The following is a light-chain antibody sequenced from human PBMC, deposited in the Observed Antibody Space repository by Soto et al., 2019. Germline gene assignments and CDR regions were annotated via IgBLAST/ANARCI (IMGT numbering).Light chain of an antibody. CDR3: CSYTSSSTPGV. CDR1: SSDVGGYNY. Sequence: QSALTQPASVSGSPGQSITISCTGTSSDVGGYNYVSWYQQHPGEAPKLMIYDVSDRPSGVSNRFSASKSGNTASLTSSGLQPEDEADYFCCSYTSSSTPGVFGTGTKLTVL. CDR2: DVS. V-gene: IGLV2-14*03. J-gene: IGLJ1*01.